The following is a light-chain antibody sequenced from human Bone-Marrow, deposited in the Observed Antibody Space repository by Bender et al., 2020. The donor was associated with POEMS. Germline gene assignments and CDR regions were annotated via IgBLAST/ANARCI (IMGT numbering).Light chain of an antibody. J-gene: IGLJ3*02. V-gene: IGLV1-44*01. Sequence: QSVLTQPPSASGTPGQRVTISCSGSNSNIGTNAVNWYQQFPGTAPKPLIYDVTNRPSGVSNRFSASKSGNTASLTISGLQTEDEADYFCCRYTGRTNSVVFGGGTKLTVL. CDR2: DVT. CDR3: CRYTGRTNSVV. CDR1: NSNIGTNA.